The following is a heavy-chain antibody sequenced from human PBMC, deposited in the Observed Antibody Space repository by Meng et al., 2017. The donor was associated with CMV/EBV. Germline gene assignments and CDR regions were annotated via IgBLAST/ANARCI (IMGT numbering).Heavy chain of an antibody. CDR3: ARDGIAVAGIDC. D-gene: IGHD6-19*01. J-gene: IGHJ4*02. Sequence: GESLKISCAASGFTFSSYSMNWVRQAPGKGLEWVSSISSSSSYIYYADSVKGRFTISRDNAKNSLYLQMNSLRAEDTAVYYCARDGIAVAGIDCWGQGTLVTVSS. CDR2: ISSSSSYI. V-gene: IGHV3-21*01. CDR1: GFTFSSYS.